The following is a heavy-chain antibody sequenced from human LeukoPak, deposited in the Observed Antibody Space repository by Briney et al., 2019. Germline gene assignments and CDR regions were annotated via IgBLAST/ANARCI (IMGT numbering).Heavy chain of an antibody. J-gene: IGHJ4*02. Sequence: PGGSLRLSCAASGFTFSSYPMTWVRQAPGKGPEWVSFISDSGGITYYADSVKGRFTISRDNSKNTLYLQMNSLRAEDTAVYYCAKGQQLFSGVSYRASGFGYWGQGTLVTVSS. V-gene: IGHV3-23*01. D-gene: IGHD1-26*01. CDR3: AKGQQLFSGVSYRASGFGY. CDR2: ISDSGGIT. CDR1: GFTFSSYP.